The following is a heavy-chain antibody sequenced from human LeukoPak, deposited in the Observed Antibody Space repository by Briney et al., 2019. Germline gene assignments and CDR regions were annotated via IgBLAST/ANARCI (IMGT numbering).Heavy chain of an antibody. V-gene: IGHV3-30*18. D-gene: IGHD2-2*01. CDR3: AKVVVPAARGFYYGMDV. J-gene: IGHJ6*04. CDR2: ISYDGSNK. Sequence: GGSLRLSCAASGFTFSSYGMHWVRQAPGKGLEWVSVISYDGSNKYYADSVKGRFTISRDNSKNTLYLQMNSLRAEDTAVYYCAKVVVPAARGFYYGMDVWGKGTTVTVSS. CDR1: GFTFSSYG.